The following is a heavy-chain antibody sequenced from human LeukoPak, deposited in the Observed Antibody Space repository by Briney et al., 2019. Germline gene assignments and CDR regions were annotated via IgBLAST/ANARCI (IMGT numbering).Heavy chain of an antibody. CDR2: IYSGGST. CDR1: GFTVSSNY. Sequence: PGGSLRLSCAASGFTVSSNYMSWVRQAPGRGLEWVSVIYSGGSTYYADSVKGRFTISRDNSKNTLCLQMNSLRAEDTAVYYCAYSSSWSSFDYWGQGTLVTVSS. D-gene: IGHD6-13*01. V-gene: IGHV3-53*01. CDR3: AYSSSWSSFDY. J-gene: IGHJ4*02.